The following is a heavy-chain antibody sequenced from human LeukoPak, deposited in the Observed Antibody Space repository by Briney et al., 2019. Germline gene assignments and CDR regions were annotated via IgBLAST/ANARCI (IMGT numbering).Heavy chain of an antibody. CDR1: SGSISGVGYY. Sequence: TSETLSLTCTVSSGSISGVGYYWTWIRQPPGKGLEWIGYIFHSGSAHYNASLQNRVTISIDRDRSQFFLRLKSVTAADTAVYYCVRPRSPGIPSADALDIWGRGTMVTVSS. D-gene: IGHD6-6*01. V-gene: IGHV4-30-2*01. CDR2: IFHSGSA. CDR3: VRPRSPGIPSADALDI. J-gene: IGHJ3*02.